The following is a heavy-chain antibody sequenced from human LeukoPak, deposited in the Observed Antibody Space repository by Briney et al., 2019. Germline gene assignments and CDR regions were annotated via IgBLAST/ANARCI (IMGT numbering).Heavy chain of an antibody. CDR2: ISGSGGST. J-gene: IGHJ6*03. V-gene: IGHV3-23*01. Sequence: PGGSLRLSCAASGFTFSSDAMSWVRQAPGKGLEWVSAISGSGGSTYYADSVKGRFTISRDNSKNTLYLQMNSLRAEDTAVYYCAKADRVDTAMVRAYYYYYMDVWGKGTTVTVSS. CDR1: GFTFSSDA. CDR3: AKADRVDTAMVRAYYYYYMDV. D-gene: IGHD5-18*01.